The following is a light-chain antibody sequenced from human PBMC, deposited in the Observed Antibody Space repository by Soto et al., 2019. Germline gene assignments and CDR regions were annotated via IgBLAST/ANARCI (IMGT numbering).Light chain of an antibody. CDR3: HHYSTWYWT. CDR1: QSVSSK. Sequence: EIVMTQSPATLSVSPGERATLSCRASQSVSSKIAWYQQNPAQAPRLLIYDASTSATGFPARVSGSGSGTAFTLTITSLQSEDFAVYDCHHYSTWYWTFGQGTKVDIK. J-gene: IGKJ1*01. CDR2: DAS. V-gene: IGKV3-15*01.